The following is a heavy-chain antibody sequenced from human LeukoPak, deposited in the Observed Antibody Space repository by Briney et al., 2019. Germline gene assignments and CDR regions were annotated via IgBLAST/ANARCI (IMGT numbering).Heavy chain of an antibody. CDR2: IRLYNGNP. CDR1: VYMFSNYG. V-gene: IGHV1-18*01. J-gene: IGHJ4*02. CDR3: ARASAHWSDY. Sequence: ASVKVSFKSSVYMFSNYGISWVRQAPGQGLEWMGWIRLYNGNPNYAQKFQGRLTMTTDTSTSTAFMELRSLTSDDTAIYYCARASAHWSDYWGQGTLVTVSA. D-gene: IGHD2-8*02.